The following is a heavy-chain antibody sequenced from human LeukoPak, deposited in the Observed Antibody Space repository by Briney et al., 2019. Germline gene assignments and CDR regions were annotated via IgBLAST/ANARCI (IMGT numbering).Heavy chain of an antibody. CDR1: GFTFSSYW. CDR2: INSDGSST. Sequence: PGGSLRLSCAASGFTFSSYWMHWVRQAPWKGLVWVSRINSDGSSTSYADSVKGRFTTSRDNAKNTLYLQMNSLRAEDTAVYYCARGPILRNSNHFDYWGQGTLVTVSS. J-gene: IGHJ4*02. CDR3: ARGPILRNSNHFDY. V-gene: IGHV3-74*01. D-gene: IGHD3-3*01.